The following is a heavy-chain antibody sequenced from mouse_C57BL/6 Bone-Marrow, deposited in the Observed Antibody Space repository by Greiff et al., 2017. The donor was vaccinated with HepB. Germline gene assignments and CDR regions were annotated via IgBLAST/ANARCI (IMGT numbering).Heavy chain of an antibody. CDR3: ARSADWYFEV. CDR1: GYTFTSYW. J-gene: IGHJ1*03. Sequence: QVQLQQPGAELVMPGASVKLSCKASGYTFTSYWMHWAKQRPGHGLEWIGEIDPSDSYTNYNQKFKGKSTLTVDKSSSTAYLLLSSLTSEDSADYSCARSADWYFEVWGTGTTVTVSS. CDR2: IDPSDSYT. V-gene: IGHV1-69*01.